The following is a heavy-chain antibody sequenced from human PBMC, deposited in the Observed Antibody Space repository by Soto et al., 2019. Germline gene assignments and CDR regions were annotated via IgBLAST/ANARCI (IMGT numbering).Heavy chain of an antibody. CDR1: GFALSYTGEG. J-gene: IGHJ6*02. CDR2: IYWDDDK. V-gene: IGHV2-5*02. CDR3: VQSRCGGDCLTFYSSHAYNGLDV. Sequence: QITLKESGPTLVKPTQTLTLTCTFSGFALSYTGEGVGGVRQPPGKALEWLALIYWDDDKRYNPSLRSRLTITKDTYKKQVVLTMTNMDPVDTATYYCVQSRCGGDCLTFYSSHAYNGLDVWGQGTTVTVSS. D-gene: IGHD2-21*02.